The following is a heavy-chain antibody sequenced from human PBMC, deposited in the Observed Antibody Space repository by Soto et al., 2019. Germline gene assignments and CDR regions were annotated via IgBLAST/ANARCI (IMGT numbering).Heavy chain of an antibody. Sequence: GGSLRLSCAASGFTFSRYAMNWVRQAPGRGLQWISGISVSGDNTSYVESVRGRFTVYRDNSKNTLYLQMNNLRAEDTALYYFAKDGKMRTKVWFPAGYGMDVWVQGTTVTVSS. CDR2: ISVSGDNT. V-gene: IGHV3-23*01. J-gene: IGHJ6*02. CDR3: AKDGKMRTKVWFPAGYGMDV. D-gene: IGHD3-10*01. CDR1: GFTFSRYA.